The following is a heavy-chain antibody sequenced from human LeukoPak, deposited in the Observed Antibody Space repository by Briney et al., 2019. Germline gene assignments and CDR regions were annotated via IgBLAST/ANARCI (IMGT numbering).Heavy chain of an antibody. CDR1: AYSISSGYY. V-gene: IGHV4-38-2*02. CDR2: LSHSGST. J-gene: IGHJ4*02. Sequence: KSSETLSLTCTVSAYSISSGYYWGWIRQPPGKGLEWIGSLSHSGSTYYNPSLKSRVTISVDTSKNQFSLKLSSVTAADTAVYYCARGSEGSGSYISYWGQGTLVTVSS. CDR3: ARGSEGSGSYISY. D-gene: IGHD3-10*01.